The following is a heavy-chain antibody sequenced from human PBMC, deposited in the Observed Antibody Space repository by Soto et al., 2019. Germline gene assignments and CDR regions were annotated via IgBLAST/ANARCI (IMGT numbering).Heavy chain of an antibody. Sequence: QVQLHQWGTGLLKPSETLSLTCSVSGKSFSGHFWPWFRQPPGKGLEWIGEIDYSGATHYNASVKSRVSMSVDTTKKQVSLKVTSVTAADTAVYYCARGGITPSMFFFDYWGQGTLVIVSS. V-gene: IGHV4-34*01. CDR1: GKSFSGHF. J-gene: IGHJ4*02. CDR2: IDYSGAT. CDR3: ARGGITPSMFFFDY. D-gene: IGHD3-10*02.